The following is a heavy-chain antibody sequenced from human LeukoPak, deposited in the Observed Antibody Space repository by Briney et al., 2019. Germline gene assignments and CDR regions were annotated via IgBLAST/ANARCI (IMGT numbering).Heavy chain of an antibody. D-gene: IGHD3-22*01. Sequence: GGSLRLSCAASGFTFSNAWMSWVRQAPGKGLEWVGRIKSKTDGGTTDYAAPVKGRFTISRDDSKNTLYLQMNSLKTEDTAVYYCTISITMIVVVNLKKTQYYFDYWGQGTLVTVSS. CDR3: TISITMIVVVNLKKTQYYFDY. V-gene: IGHV3-15*01. J-gene: IGHJ4*02. CDR1: GFTFSNAW. CDR2: IKSKTDGGTT.